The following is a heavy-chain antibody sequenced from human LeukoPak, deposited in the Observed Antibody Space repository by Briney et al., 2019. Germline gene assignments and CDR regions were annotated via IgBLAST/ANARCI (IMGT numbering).Heavy chain of an antibody. D-gene: IGHD3-10*01. CDR1: GFTFSSYA. V-gene: IGHV3-23*01. CDR3: AKDRPPGSYYPYYGMDV. Sequence: GGSLILSCAASGFTFSSYAMSWVRQAPGKGLEWVSAISGSGGSTYYADSVKGRFTISRDNSKNTLYLQMNSLRAEDTAVYYCAKDRPPGSYYPYYGMDVWGQGTTVTVSS. J-gene: IGHJ6*02. CDR2: ISGSGGST.